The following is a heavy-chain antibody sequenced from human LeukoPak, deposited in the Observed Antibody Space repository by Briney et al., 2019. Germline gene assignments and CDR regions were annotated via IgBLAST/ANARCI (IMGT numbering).Heavy chain of an antibody. D-gene: IGHD2-15*01. CDR2: INPNSGCT. J-gene: IGHJ4*02. CDR3: ARGPVVVAATPGSTYFDY. Sequence: ASVTVSCKASGYTFTGYYMHWVRQAPGQGLEWMGWINPNSGCTNYAQKFQGRVTMTRDTSISTAYMELSRLRSDDTAVYYCARGPVVVAATPGSTYFDYWGQGTLVTVSS. V-gene: IGHV1-2*02. CDR1: GYTFTGYY.